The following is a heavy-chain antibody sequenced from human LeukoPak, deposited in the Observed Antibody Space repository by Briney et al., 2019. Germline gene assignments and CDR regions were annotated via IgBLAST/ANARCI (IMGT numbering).Heavy chain of an antibody. D-gene: IGHD3-9*01. CDR1: GYTFTSYG. V-gene: IGHV1-18*01. CDR3: ATSLRYFDWLLSF. J-gene: IGHJ4*02. Sequence: GASVKVSCKASGYTFTSYGISWVRQAPGQGLEWMGWISAYNYDTNYAQKFQGRVTMTRDTSISTAYMELSRLRSDDTAVYYCATSLRYFDWLLSFWGQGTLVTVPS. CDR2: ISAYNYDT.